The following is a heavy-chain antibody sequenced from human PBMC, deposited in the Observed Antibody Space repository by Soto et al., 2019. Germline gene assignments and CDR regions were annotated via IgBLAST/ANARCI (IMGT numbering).Heavy chain of an antibody. CDR1: GFTFNSYA. Sequence: GGSLRLSCAASGFTFNSYAISWVRQAPGKGLEWVSVIYSGGSTYYADSVKGRFTISRHNSKNTLYLQMNSLRAEDTAVYYCARAHPYSYGYHYWGQGTLVTVSS. CDR2: IYSGGST. D-gene: IGHD5-18*01. V-gene: IGHV3-53*04. CDR3: ARAHPYSYGYHY. J-gene: IGHJ4*02.